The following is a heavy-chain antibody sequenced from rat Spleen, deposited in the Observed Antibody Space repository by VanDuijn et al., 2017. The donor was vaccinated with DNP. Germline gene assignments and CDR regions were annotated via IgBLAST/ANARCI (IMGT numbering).Heavy chain of an antibody. CDR3: TTDFERGY. CDR1: GFTFNKYG. D-gene: IGHD1-11*01. J-gene: IGHJ2*01. CDR2: ISTGGDYT. Sequence: EVQLVESGGGLVQPGRSLKLSCAASGFTFNKYGMAWVRQAPTKGLEWVASISTGGDYTHYRDSVKGRFTISRDNAKSIVYLQMDSLRSEDTATYYCTTDFERGYWGQGVMVTVSS. V-gene: IGHV5-27*01.